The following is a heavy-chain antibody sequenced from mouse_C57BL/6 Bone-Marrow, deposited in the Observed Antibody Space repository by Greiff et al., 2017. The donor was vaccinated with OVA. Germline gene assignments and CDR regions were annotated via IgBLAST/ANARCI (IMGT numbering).Heavy chain of an antibody. CDR1: GYTFTSYW. CDR2: IDPSDSET. V-gene: IGHV1-52*01. Sequence: VQLQQPGAELVRPGSSVKLSCKASGYTFTSYWMHWVKQRPIQGLEWIGNIDPSDSETHYNQKFKDKATLTVDKSSSTAYMQLSSLTSEDSAVYYCARNYGSSGYYAMDYWGQGTSVTVSS. J-gene: IGHJ4*01. CDR3: ARNYGSSGYYAMDY. D-gene: IGHD1-1*01.